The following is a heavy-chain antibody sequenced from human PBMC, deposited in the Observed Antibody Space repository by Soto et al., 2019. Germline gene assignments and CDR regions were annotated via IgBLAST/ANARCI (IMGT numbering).Heavy chain of an antibody. V-gene: IGHV2-5*02. CDR3: AHRPGAAAGTSVYFQH. D-gene: IGHD6-13*01. CDR2: IYWDDDK. CDR1: GFSLSTSGVG. J-gene: IGHJ1*01. Sequence: SGPTLVNPTQTLTLTCTFSGFSLSTSGVGVGWIRQPPGKALEWLALIYWDDDKRYSPSLKSRLTITKDTSKNQVVLTMTNMDPVDTATYYCAHRPGAAAGTSVYFQHWGQGTLVTVSS.